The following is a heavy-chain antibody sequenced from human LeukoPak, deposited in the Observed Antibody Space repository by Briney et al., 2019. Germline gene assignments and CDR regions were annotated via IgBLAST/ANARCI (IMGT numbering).Heavy chain of an antibody. CDR3: AKESAYTSPRNYYFET. CDR1: GFTFSSYA. V-gene: IGHV3-23*01. J-gene: IGHJ4*02. D-gene: IGHD1-14*01. Sequence: GGSLRLSCAASGFTFSSYAMSWVRQAPGKGLEWVSAISGRAEMTYYADSVKGRFTISRDNSKNTLNLQMNSLRAEDTAVYYCAKESAYTSPRNYYFETWGQGTLVTVSP. CDR2: ISGRAEMT.